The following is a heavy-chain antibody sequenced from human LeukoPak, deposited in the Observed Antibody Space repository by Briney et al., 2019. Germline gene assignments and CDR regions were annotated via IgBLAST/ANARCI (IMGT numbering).Heavy chain of an antibody. CDR1: GYTFTSYD. V-gene: IGHV1-8*01. CDR2: MNPNSGNT. Sequence: ASVKVSCKASGYTFTSYDINWVRQATGQGLEWMGWMNPNSGNTGYAQKLQGRVTMTTDTSTSTAYMELRSLRSDDTAVYYCARDLGTTGTVSFDYWGQGTLVTVSS. J-gene: IGHJ4*02. D-gene: IGHD1-1*01. CDR3: ARDLGTTGTVSFDY.